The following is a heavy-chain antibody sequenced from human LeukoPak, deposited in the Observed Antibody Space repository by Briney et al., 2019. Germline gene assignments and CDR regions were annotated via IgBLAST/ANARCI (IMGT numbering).Heavy chain of an antibody. J-gene: IGHJ4*02. CDR3: ARDVSGYFDY. CDR1: GFTFSSYA. V-gene: IGHV3-74*01. CDR2: INSDGSAT. Sequence: GGSLRLSCAASGFTFSSYAMSWVRQAPGKGLVWVSRINSDGSATSYADSVKGRFTISRDNAKNTLYLQVNSLRAEDTAVYYCARDVSGYFDYWGQGTLVTVSS.